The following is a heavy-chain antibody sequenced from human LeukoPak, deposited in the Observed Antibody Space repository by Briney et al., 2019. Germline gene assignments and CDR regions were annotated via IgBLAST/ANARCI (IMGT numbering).Heavy chain of an antibody. CDR2: IYYSGST. CDR3: ARDRQAYYDFWSGYYKVGWFDP. Sequence: SETLSLTCTVSGGSISSYYWSWIRQPPGKGLEWIGYIYYSGSTNYNPSLKSRVTISVGTSKNQFSLKLSSVTAADTAVYYCARDRQAYYDFWSGYYKVGWFDPWGQGTLVTVSS. D-gene: IGHD3-3*01. V-gene: IGHV4-59*01. J-gene: IGHJ5*02. CDR1: GGSISSYY.